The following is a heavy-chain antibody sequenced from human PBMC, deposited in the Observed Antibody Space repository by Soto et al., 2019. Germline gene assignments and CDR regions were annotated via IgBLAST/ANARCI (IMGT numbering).Heavy chain of an antibody. D-gene: IGHD6-19*01. Sequence: ASVKVSCKASGDTLTRHHIHWMRQAPGQGLEWVGKIDPNGGSTIYAQKFQDRVIMTRDTSTRTVYMELGSLQSDDTAVYYCAVSVEAPAIPTFDNWGQGALVTV. V-gene: IGHV1-46*01. CDR2: IDPNGGST. CDR3: AVSVEAPAIPTFDN. J-gene: IGHJ4*02. CDR1: GDTLTRHH.